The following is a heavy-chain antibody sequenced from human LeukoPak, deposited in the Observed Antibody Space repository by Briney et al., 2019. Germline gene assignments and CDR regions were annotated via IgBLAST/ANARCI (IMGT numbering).Heavy chain of an antibody. J-gene: IGHJ3*02. CDR3: ARSPIVGAYFDI. CDR2: IWYDGSNK. D-gene: IGHD1-26*01. CDR1: GFTFSSYG. V-gene: IGHV3-33*01. Sequence: GGSLRLSCAASGFTFSSYGMHWVRQAPGKGLEWVAVIWYDGSNKYYADSVKSRFTISRDNSKNTLYLQMNSLRAEDTAVYYCARSPIVGAYFDIWGQGTMVTVSS.